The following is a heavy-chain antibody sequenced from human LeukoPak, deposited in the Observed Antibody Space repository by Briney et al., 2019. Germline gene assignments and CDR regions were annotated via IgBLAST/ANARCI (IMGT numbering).Heavy chain of an antibody. Sequence: GGSLRLSCAASGFTFSSYWLSWVRQAPGRGLEWVANIKEDGSEKYYVDSVKGRFTISRDNAKNTLYLQMNSLRAEDTAVYYCAREGSGYSSGWYYFDYWGQGTLVTVSS. D-gene: IGHD6-19*01. J-gene: IGHJ4*02. CDR3: AREGSGYSSGWYYFDY. V-gene: IGHV3-7*01. CDR1: GFTFSSYW. CDR2: IKEDGSEK.